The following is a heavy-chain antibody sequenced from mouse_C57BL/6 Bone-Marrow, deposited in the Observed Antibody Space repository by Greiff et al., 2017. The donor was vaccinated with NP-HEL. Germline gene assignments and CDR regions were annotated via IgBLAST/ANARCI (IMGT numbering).Heavy chain of an antibody. D-gene: IGHD1-1*01. Sequence: EVKLVESGGGLVQPGGSLKLSCAASGFTFSDYGMAWVRQAPRKGPEWVAFISNLAYSIYYADTVTGRFTISRENAKNTLYLEMSSLRSEDTVMYYCARAYYYGSSYDYYAMDYWGQGTSVTVSS. V-gene: IGHV5-15*01. CDR2: ISNLAYSI. CDR1: GFTFSDYG. CDR3: ARAYYYGSSYDYYAMDY. J-gene: IGHJ4*01.